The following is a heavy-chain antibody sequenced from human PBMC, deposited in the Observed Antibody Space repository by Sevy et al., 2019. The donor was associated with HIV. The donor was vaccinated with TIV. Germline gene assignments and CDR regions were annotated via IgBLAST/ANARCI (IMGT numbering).Heavy chain of an antibody. Sequence: GGSLRLSCAASGFTFSSYAMHWVRQAPGKGLEWVAVISYDGSNKYYADSVKGRFTISRDNSKNTLYLQMNSLRAEDTAVYYCVRGGEDTAPFDYWGQGTLVTVSS. V-gene: IGHV3-30-3*01. CDR3: VRGGEDTAPFDY. J-gene: IGHJ4*02. D-gene: IGHD5-18*01. CDR2: ISYDGSNK. CDR1: GFTFSSYA.